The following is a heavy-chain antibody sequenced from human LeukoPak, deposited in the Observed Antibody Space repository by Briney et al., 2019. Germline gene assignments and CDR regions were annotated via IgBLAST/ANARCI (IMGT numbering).Heavy chain of an antibody. Sequence: GGSLRLSCAASGFPFNNYWMNWVRQAPGKDLGWVANINQDGSDKSYVDSVKGRFTISRDNAKNSVYLQMNSLRAEDTAVYYCARGTTMTPGIDFWGQGTLVTVSS. CDR3: ARGTTMTPGIDF. CDR1: GFPFNNYW. CDR2: INQDGSDK. J-gene: IGHJ4*02. V-gene: IGHV3-7*03. D-gene: IGHD3-22*01.